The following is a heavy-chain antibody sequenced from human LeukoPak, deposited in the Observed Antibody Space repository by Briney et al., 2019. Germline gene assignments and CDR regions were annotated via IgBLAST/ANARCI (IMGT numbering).Heavy chain of an antibody. V-gene: IGHV3-23*01. J-gene: IGHJ3*02. CDR1: SYA. CDR3: AKDPSRARINDAFDI. Sequence: SYAMSWVRQAPGKGLEWGSAISGSGGSTYYADSVKGRFTISRDNSKNTLYLQMNSLRAEDTAVYYCAKDPSRARINDAFDIWGQGTMVTVSS. CDR2: ISGSGGST.